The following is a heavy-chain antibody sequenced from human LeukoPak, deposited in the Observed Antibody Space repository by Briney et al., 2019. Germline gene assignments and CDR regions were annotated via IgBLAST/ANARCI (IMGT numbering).Heavy chain of an antibody. CDR1: SGSISSYY. Sequence: SETLSLICTVSSGSISSYYWSWLRQPPGKGLEWIGQINYSGGTIYNPSLKSRVTISVDTSKNQFSLKLSSVSAADTAAYYCARHGTGQKAFNIWGQGSMVTVSS. V-gene: IGHV4-59*08. CDR3: ARHGTGQKAFNI. J-gene: IGHJ3*02. CDR2: INYSGGT. D-gene: IGHD1-14*01.